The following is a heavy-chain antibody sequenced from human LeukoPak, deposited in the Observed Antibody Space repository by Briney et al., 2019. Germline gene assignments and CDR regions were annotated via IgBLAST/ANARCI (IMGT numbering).Heavy chain of an antibody. Sequence: GESLKITCKGSGYSFISYWIGWVRQMPGKGLEWMGIIYPGDSDTRYSPSFQGQVTISADKSISTAYLQWSSLKASDTAMYYCAGGQTGSSGWYRAFDIWGQGTMVTVSS. J-gene: IGHJ3*02. CDR2: IYPGDSDT. CDR1: GYSFISYW. V-gene: IGHV5-51*01. CDR3: AGGQTGSSGWYRAFDI. D-gene: IGHD6-19*01.